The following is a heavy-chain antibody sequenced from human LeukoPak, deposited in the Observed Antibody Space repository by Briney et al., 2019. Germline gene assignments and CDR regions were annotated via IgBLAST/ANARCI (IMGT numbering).Heavy chain of an antibody. Sequence: PGGSLRLSCAASGFTFSSYSVIWARQAPGKGLEWVSYVSSSGTTTYYADSVKGLFTISRDNGKNLVSLQMNSLRDEDTAVYYCARADRDGNKRFLDWGQGTLVTVSS. V-gene: IGHV3-48*02. D-gene: IGHD5-24*01. CDR3: ARADRDGNKRFLD. CDR1: GFTFSSYS. CDR2: VSSSGTTT. J-gene: IGHJ4*02.